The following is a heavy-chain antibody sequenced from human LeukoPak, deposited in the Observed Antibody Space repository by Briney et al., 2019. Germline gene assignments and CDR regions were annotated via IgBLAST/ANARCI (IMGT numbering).Heavy chain of an antibody. CDR2: IYYSGST. CDR1: GGSISSSTYY. V-gene: IGHV4-39*07. D-gene: IGHD6-19*01. J-gene: IGHJ4*02. Sequence: TSETLSLTCTVSGGSISSSTYYWGWIRQPPGKGLEWIGSIYYSGSTYYKPSLKSRVTISIDTSKNQFSLKLSSVTAADTAVYYCARQKAISLIAVAGPGFDYWGQGTLVTVSS. CDR3: ARQKAISLIAVAGPGFDY.